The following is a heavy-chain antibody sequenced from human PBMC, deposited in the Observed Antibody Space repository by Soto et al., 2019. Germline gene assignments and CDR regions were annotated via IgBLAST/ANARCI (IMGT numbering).Heavy chain of an antibody. Sequence: PSETLSLTCTVSGGSVSSSFFYWNWVRQPPGQRLEWIGYIYYTGTTNYNPSLASRVAMSVDTSKKQFTLNLRSLTAADTARYYCARLKTSSGWSLFDSWGQGMLVTVSS. CDR2: IYYTGTT. CDR3: ARLKTSSGWSLFDS. CDR1: GGSVSSSFFY. J-gene: IGHJ4*02. D-gene: IGHD6-13*01. V-gene: IGHV4-61*01.